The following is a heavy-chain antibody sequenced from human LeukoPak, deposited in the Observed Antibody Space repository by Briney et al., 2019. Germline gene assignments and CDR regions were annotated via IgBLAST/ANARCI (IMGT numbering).Heavy chain of an antibody. Sequence: ASVTVSCKASGYTFTGYYMHWVRQAPGQGLEWMGWINPNSGGTNYAQKFQGRVTMTRDTSISTAYMELSRLRSDDTAVYYCARDYGYCSSTSCHDAFDIWGQGTMVTVSS. CDR1: GYTFTGYY. J-gene: IGHJ3*02. CDR3: ARDYGYCSSTSCHDAFDI. D-gene: IGHD2-2*03. V-gene: IGHV1-2*02. CDR2: INPNSGGT.